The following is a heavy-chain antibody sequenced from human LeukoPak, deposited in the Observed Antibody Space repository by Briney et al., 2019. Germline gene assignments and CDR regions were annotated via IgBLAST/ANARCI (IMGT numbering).Heavy chain of an antibody. V-gene: IGHV3-23*01. Sequence: GGFLSLSCAASGFTSSDYTMNWVRQSPGKGLEWVSGISVSDDSRYYADSVKGRFTISRDRSNNMLHLQMNSLRAEDTAVYYCARDRNCVSTNCPYDFWGQGTPVTVSS. J-gene: IGHJ4*02. CDR3: ARDRNCVSTNCPYDF. CDR2: ISVSDDSR. D-gene: IGHD2-2*01. CDR1: GFTSSDYT.